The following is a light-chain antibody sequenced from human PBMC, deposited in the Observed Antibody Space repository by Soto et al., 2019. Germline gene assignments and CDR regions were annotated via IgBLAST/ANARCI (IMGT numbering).Light chain of an antibody. CDR3: SSYTSSSTLV. CDR1: SSDVGSYNR. CDR2: EVS. J-gene: IGLJ2*01. Sequence: QSALTQPPSVSGPPGQSVTISCTGTSSDVGSYNRVSWYQQPPGTAPKLMIYEVSNRPSGVPDRFSGSKSGNTASLTISGLQAEDEADYYCSSYTSSSTLVFGGGTKLTVL. V-gene: IGLV2-18*02.